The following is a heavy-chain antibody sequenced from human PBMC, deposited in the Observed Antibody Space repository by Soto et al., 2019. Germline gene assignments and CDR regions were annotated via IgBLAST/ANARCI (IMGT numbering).Heavy chain of an antibody. CDR2: IYSGGRT. J-gene: IGHJ4*02. V-gene: IGHV3-66*01. Sequence: GGSLRLSCVVSGLTVSSNSMNWVRQAPGKGLEWVAIIYSGGRTNYADSVKGRFAISRDTSKNTLYLQMTTLRVEDTAVYYCARDMPLFSFGYQRGNYFDYWGQGALVTVPQ. CDR1: GLTVSSNS. CDR3: ARDMPLFSFGYQRGNYFDY. D-gene: IGHD3-22*01.